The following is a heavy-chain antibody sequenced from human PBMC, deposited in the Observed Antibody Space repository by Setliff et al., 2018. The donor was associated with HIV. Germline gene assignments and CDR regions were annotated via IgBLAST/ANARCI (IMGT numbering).Heavy chain of an antibody. D-gene: IGHD1-26*01. V-gene: IGHV3-7*01. CDR3: ARQNIMGDAGGTFDI. CDR2: IKYDEIEK. CDR1: GFTFSSYW. J-gene: IGHJ3*02. Sequence: PGESLKISCEASGFTFSSYWISWVRQAPGKGLELVANIKYDEIEKYHLDSLKGRFSVSRDNAKNSVYLQMNSLRTEDTAVYYCARQNIMGDAGGTFDIWGQGTVVTVSS.